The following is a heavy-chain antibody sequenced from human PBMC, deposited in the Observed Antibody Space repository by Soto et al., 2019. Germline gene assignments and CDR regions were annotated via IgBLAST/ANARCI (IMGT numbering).Heavy chain of an antibody. CDR2: IYYSGST. J-gene: IGHJ4*02. CDR1: GGSISSGDYY. V-gene: IGHV4-30-4*01. Sequence: QVQLQESDPGLVKPSQTLSLTCTVSGGSISSGDYYWSWIRQPPGKGLEWIGYIYYSGSTYYNPSLKSRVTISVDTSKNQFSLKLSSVTAADTAVYYCARERSPYYYDSSGYYSAPDYWGQGTLVTVSS. CDR3: ARERSPYYYDSSGYYSAPDY. D-gene: IGHD3-22*01.